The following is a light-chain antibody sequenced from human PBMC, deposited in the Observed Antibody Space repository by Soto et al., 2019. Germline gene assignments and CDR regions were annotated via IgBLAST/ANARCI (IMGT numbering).Light chain of an antibody. J-gene: IGLJ1*01. CDR3: GSWDNILRAYV. CDR2: DNV. CDR1: GSNLGRNY. Sequence: QSVLTQPPSVSATPGQKVTISCSGSGSNLGRNYVSWYQQLPGTAPKLLIYDNVYRFSVIPDRFSASKSGTSATLGITGLQTGDEGDYYCGSWDNILRAYVFGTGTKLTVL. V-gene: IGLV1-51*01.